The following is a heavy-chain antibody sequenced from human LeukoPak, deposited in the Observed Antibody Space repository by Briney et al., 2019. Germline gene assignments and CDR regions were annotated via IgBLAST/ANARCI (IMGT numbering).Heavy chain of an antibody. CDR1: GGAFSGYY. J-gene: IGHJ4*02. D-gene: IGHD4-23*01. Sequence: PSETLSLTCAVYGGAFSGYYWSWIRQPPGKGLEWIGEINRSGSTNYNPSLKSRVTISVDTSKNQFSLQLSSVTAADTAVYYCAITDYGGNRYFDYWGQGTLVTVSS. CDR3: AITDYGGNRYFDY. CDR2: INRSGST. V-gene: IGHV4-34*01.